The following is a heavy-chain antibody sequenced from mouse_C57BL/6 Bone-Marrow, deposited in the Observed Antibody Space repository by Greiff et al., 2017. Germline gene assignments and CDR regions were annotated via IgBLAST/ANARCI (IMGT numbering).Heavy chain of an antibody. CDR3: SRGYDYWFAY. Sequence: VQLQQSGAELARPGASVKLSCKASGYTFTSYGISWVKQRTGQGLEWIGEIYPRSGNTYYNEKFKGKATLTADKSSSTAYMELRSLTSEDSAVYFCSRGYDYWFAYWGQGTLVTVSA. V-gene: IGHV1-81*01. J-gene: IGHJ3*01. D-gene: IGHD2-4*01. CDR1: GYTFTSYG. CDR2: IYPRSGNT.